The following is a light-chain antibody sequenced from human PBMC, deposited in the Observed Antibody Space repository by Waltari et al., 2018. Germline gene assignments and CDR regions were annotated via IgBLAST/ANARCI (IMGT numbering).Light chain of an antibody. V-gene: IGLV3-25*03. Sequence: SFELTPPPSVSVSPGQTARITCSADVFPKQYAHWYQQRPGQAPLLIIYKDTERPSGIPERFSGSSSGTTVALTISGVLAEDEADDHCQSADSSGAYVVFGGGTKLTVL. CDR3: QSADSSGAYVV. CDR2: KDT. CDR1: VFPKQY. J-gene: IGLJ2*01.